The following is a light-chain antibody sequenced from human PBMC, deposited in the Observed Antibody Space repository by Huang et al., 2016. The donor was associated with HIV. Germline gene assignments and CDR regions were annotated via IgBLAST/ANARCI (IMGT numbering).Light chain of an antibody. CDR1: QSVSSN. Sequence: EIVMTQSPATLSVSPGERATLSCRASQSVSSNLAWYQQKPGQAPRILIYGASTRANGIPARVSGSGSGTEFTRTISSLQSEDFAVYYCQQYNNWQYTFGQGTKLEIK. CDR3: QQYNNWQYT. CDR2: GAS. V-gene: IGKV3-15*01. J-gene: IGKJ2*01.